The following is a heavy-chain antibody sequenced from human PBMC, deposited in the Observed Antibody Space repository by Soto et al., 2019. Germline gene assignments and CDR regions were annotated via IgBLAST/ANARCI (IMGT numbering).Heavy chain of an antibody. CDR2: ISSSSSYI. D-gene: IGHD5-12*01. CDR1: GFTFSSYS. J-gene: IGHJ5*02. CDR3: ARDPTIVATIDPDWFDP. Sequence: SLRLSCAASGFTFSSYSMNWVRQAPGKGLEWVSSISSSSSYIYYADSVKGRFTISRDNAKNSPYLQMNSLRAEDTAVYYCARDPTIVATIDPDWFDPWGQGTLVTVSS. V-gene: IGHV3-21*01.